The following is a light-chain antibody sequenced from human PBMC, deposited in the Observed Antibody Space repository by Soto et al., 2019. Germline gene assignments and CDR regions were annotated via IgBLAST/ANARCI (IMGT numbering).Light chain of an antibody. V-gene: IGKV3-15*01. CDR1: QTVSDD. Sequence: EIVMTQSPATLFVSPGERATLSCRASQTVSDDLAWYQQKPGQAPRLLIYGASTRATDIPARFSGGGSGTEFTLTISSLQSEDSAIYYCQQYHDWPPITFDPGTKVNI. CDR2: GAS. J-gene: IGKJ3*01. CDR3: QQYHDWPPIT.